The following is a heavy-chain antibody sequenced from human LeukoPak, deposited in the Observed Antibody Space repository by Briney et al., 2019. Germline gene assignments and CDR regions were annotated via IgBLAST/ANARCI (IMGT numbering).Heavy chain of an antibody. CDR1: GGSFSGYY. D-gene: IGHD6-13*01. Sequence: PSETLSLTCAVYGGSFSGYYWSWIRQPPGKGLEWIGEINHSGSTNYNPSLKSRVTISVDTSKNQFSLKLSSVTAADTAVYYCARLRPAAGGGDYFDYWGQGTLVTVSS. V-gene: IGHV4-34*01. CDR3: ARLRPAAGGGDYFDY. J-gene: IGHJ4*02. CDR2: INHSGST.